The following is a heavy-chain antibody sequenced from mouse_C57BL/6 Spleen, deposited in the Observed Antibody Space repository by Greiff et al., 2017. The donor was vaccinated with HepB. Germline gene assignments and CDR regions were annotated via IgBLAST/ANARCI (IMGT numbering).Heavy chain of an antibody. D-gene: IGHD2-5*01. CDR2: ISSGSSTI. CDR3: AREDYSNFDY. Sequence: EVKLVESGGGLVKPGGSLKLSCAASGFTFSDYGMHWVRQAPEKGLEWVAYISSGSSTIYYADTVKGRFTISRDNAKNTLFLQMTSLRSEDTAMYYCAREDYSNFDYWGQGTTLTVSS. J-gene: IGHJ2*01. V-gene: IGHV5-17*01. CDR1: GFTFSDYG.